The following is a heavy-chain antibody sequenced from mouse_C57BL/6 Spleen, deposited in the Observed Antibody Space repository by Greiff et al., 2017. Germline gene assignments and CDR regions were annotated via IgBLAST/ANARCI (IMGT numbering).Heavy chain of an antibody. CDR3: ARDRYGNCLDY. CDR1: GYSITSGYY. J-gene: IGHJ2*01. Sequence: EVKLQESGPGLVKPSQSLSLTCSVTGYSITSGYYWNWIRQFPGNKLEWMGYISYDGSNNYNPSLKNRISITRDTSKNQFFLKLNSVTTEDTATXYCARDRYGNCLDYWGQGTTRTVSS. D-gene: IGHD2-10*02. CDR2: ISYDGSN. V-gene: IGHV3-6*01.